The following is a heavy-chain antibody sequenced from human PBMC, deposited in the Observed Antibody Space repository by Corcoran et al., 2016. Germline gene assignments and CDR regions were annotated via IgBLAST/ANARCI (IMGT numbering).Heavy chain of an antibody. V-gene: IGHV3-15*01. J-gene: IGHJ6*02. Sequence: EVQLVESGGGLVKPGGSLRLSCAASGFTFSNAWMSWVRQAPGKGLEWVGRIKSKTDGGTTDYAAPVKGRFTISRDDSKNTLYLQMNSLKTEDTAVYYCTTRGPAQLLLGPRCPGVCSGGYGMDVWGQGTTVTVSS. CDR2: IKSKTDGGTT. D-gene: IGHD2-15*01. CDR3: TTRGPAQLLLGPRCPGVCSGGYGMDV. CDR1: GFTFSNAW.